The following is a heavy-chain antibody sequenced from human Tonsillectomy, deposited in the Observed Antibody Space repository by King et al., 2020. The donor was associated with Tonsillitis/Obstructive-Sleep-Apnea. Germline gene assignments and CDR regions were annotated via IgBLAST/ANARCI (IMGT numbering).Heavy chain of an antibody. CDR2: IKTDGSVT. D-gene: IGHD3-10*01. Sequence: VQLVESGGGLVQPGESLTLSCAASGITFSKYWMTWVRQAPGKGLEWVANIKTDGSVTQYVDSVKGRFTISRDNAKNSLYLQMNNLRAADTAVYYCARDTNYVDSAFYYDVFDIWGQGTTVIVSS. J-gene: IGHJ3*02. V-gene: IGHV3-7*01. CDR1: GITFSKYW. CDR3: ARDTNYVDSAFYYDVFDI.